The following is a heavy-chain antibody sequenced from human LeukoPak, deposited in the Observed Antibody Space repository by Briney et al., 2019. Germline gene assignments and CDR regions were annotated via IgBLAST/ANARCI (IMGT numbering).Heavy chain of an antibody. Sequence: SETLSLTCTVSGGSISSYYWSWIRQPPGKGLEWIGYIYYSGSTYYNPSLKSRVTISVDTSKNQFSLKLSSVTAADTAVYYCASGGHPPIWGAFDIWGQGTMVTVSS. CDR1: GGSISSYY. CDR2: IYYSGST. J-gene: IGHJ3*02. D-gene: IGHD3-16*01. CDR3: ASGGHPPIWGAFDI. V-gene: IGHV4-59*08.